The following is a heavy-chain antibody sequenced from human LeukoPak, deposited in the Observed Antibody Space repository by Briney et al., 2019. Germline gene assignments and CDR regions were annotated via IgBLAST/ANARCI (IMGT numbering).Heavy chain of an antibody. V-gene: IGHV3-21*01. Sequence: GGSLRLSCAASGVTFSSYSMNWVRQAPGKGLEWVSSISSSSSYIYYADSVKGRFTISRDNAKNSLYLQMNSLRAEDTAVYYCVCYYYDSSGYPYGYWGQGTLVTVSS. CDR3: VCYYYDSSGYPYGY. D-gene: IGHD3-22*01. CDR2: ISSSSSYI. J-gene: IGHJ4*02. CDR1: GVTFSSYS.